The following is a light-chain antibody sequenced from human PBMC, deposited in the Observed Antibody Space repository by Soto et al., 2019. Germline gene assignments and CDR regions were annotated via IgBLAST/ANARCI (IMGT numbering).Light chain of an antibody. J-gene: IGLJ1*01. CDR2: EVT. Sequence: QSALTQPASVSGSPGQSITISCTGTSGDVGGYKYVSWYQQHPGKAPKLIIYEVTNRPSGVSNRFSGSKSDNTASLTISGLQAEDEANYYCAAWDDSLNGRVFGTGTKLTVL. CDR1: SGDVGGYKY. CDR3: AAWDDSLNGRV. V-gene: IGLV2-14*01.